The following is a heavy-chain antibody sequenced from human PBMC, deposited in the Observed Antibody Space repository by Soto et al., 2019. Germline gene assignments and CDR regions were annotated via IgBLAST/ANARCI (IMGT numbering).Heavy chain of an antibody. CDR3: THLLSLAHPYSYL. CDR2: IKSQASGGTI. D-gene: IGHD2-21*01. J-gene: IGHJ4*02. CDR1: GGSIRGYY. Sequence: PSETLSLTCTVSGGSIRGYYWTWVRQAPGKRLEWVGRIKSQASGGTIDYAAPVKGRFTISRDDSKNTVYLQMDSLKTEDTAVYYCTHLLSLAHPYSYLWGQGTQVTVSS. V-gene: IGHV3-15*07.